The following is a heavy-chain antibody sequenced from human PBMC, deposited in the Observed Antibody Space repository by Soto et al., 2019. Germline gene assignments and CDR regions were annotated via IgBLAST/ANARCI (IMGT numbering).Heavy chain of an antibody. Sequence: QITLKESGPTLVKPTQTLTLTCTFSGFSLSTSGVGVGWIRQPPGKALEWLALIYWDDDKRYSPSLKSRLTIPKDTSKNQVVLTMTNMDPVDTATYYCAPTLDYYDSSGYYPWGQGTLVTVSS. CDR3: APTLDYYDSSGYYP. CDR2: IYWDDDK. V-gene: IGHV2-5*02. J-gene: IGHJ5*02. D-gene: IGHD3-22*01. CDR1: GFSLSTSGVG.